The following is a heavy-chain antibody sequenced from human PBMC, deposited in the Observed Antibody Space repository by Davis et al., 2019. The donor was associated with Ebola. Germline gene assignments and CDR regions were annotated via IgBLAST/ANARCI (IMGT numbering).Heavy chain of an antibody. CDR3: ARVNVEVPTVPLDY. Sequence: SETLSLTCAVYGGSFSGYYWTWIRQPPGKGLEWIGEINDRGSINYNPSLKSRVTMSVDTSKNQFSLKLGSVTAADTAVYYCARVNVEVPTVPLDYWGQGVLVTVSS. D-gene: IGHD2-21*01. J-gene: IGHJ4*02. CDR1: GGSFSGYY. V-gene: IGHV4-34*01. CDR2: INDRGSI.